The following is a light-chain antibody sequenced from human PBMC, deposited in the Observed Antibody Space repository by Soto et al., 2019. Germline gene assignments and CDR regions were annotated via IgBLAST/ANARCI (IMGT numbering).Light chain of an antibody. V-gene: IGKV1-13*02. J-gene: IGKJ3*01. CDR3: QLFNSYPRT. CDR1: QGISSA. Sequence: AIPLTQSPSSLSASVGDRVTITCRASQGISSALAWYQQKPGKAPKLLIYDASSLESGVPSRFSGSGSGTDFTLTISSLQPEDFATYYCQLFNSYPRTFGPGTKVDIK. CDR2: DAS.